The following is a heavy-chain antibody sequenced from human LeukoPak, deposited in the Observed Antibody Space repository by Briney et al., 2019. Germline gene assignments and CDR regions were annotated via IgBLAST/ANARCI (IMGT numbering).Heavy chain of an antibody. V-gene: IGHV4-39*01. Sequence: SETLSLTCTVSGGSISSSSYYWGWIRQPPGKGLEWIGSIYYSGSTYYNPSLKSRVTISVDTSKNQFSLKLSSVTAADTAVYYCARHQYYDSSGFLGYWGQGTPVTVSS. CDR1: GGSISSSSYY. J-gene: IGHJ4*02. CDR2: IYYSGST. CDR3: ARHQYYDSSGFLGY. D-gene: IGHD3-22*01.